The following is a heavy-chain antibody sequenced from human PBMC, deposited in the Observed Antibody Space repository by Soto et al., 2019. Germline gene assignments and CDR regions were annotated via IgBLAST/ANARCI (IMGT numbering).Heavy chain of an antibody. Sequence: PSETLSLTCAVYGGSFSGYYWSWIRQPPGKGLEWIGEISHSGSTNYNPSLKSRVTISVDTSKNQFSLKLSSVTAADTAVYYCARGPLPTTDSSGSHWGQGTLVPSPQ. CDR3: ARGPLPTTDSSGSH. V-gene: IGHV4-34*01. CDR2: ISHSGST. J-gene: IGHJ4*02. D-gene: IGHD3-22*01. CDR1: GGSFSGYY.